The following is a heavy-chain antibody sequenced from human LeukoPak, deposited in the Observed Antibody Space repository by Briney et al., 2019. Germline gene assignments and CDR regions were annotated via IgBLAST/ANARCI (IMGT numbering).Heavy chain of an antibody. CDR3: ARPMYYYDRSGDYAEYFQH. Sequence: ASVKVSCKASGGTFTSYAISWVRQAPGHGLEWMGGIIPIFGTANYAQKFQGRVTITTDESTSTAYMELSSLRSEDTAVYYCARPMYYYDRSGDYAEYFQHWGQGILVTVSS. CDR2: IIPIFGTA. V-gene: IGHV1-69*05. CDR1: GGTFTSYA. D-gene: IGHD3-22*01. J-gene: IGHJ1*01.